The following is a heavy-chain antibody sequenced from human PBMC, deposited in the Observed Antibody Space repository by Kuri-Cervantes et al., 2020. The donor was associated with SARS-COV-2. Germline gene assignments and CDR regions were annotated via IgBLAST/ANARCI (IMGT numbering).Heavy chain of an antibody. CDR3: ARQLLYDSSGYPEYYFDY. V-gene: IGHV4-59*08. CDR2: IYYSGST. Sequence: GSLRLSCTVSGSSISSHYWSRIRQPPGKGLEWIGYIYYSGSTYYNPSLKSQVTISVDTSKNQFSLKLSSVTAADTAVYYCARQLLYDSSGYPEYYFDYWGQGTLVTVSS. D-gene: IGHD3-22*01. J-gene: IGHJ4*02. CDR1: GSSISSHY.